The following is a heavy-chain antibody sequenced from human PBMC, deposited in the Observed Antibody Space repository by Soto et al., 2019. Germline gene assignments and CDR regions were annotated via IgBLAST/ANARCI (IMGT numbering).Heavy chain of an antibody. CDR2: IYFSGST. Sequence: QVQLQESGPGLVKPSQTLSLTCAVSGGSISNGGYYWSWIRQHPGKDLEWIGSIYFSGSTYYNPSLKSRVTISVATPKNQFSLKLSSVTAAATAMYYCARDSHSQQPNHRWGGGYMDVWGKGTTVTVSS. CDR1: GGSISNGGYY. J-gene: IGHJ6*03. V-gene: IGHV4-31*11. CDR3: ARDSHSQQPNHRWGGGYMDV. D-gene: IGHD6-13*01.